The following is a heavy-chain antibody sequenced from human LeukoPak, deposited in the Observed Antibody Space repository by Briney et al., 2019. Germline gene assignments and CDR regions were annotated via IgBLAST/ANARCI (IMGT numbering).Heavy chain of an antibody. CDR2: ISWNSGSI. V-gene: IGHV3-9*01. D-gene: IGHD6-13*01. CDR1: GFTFDDYA. J-gene: IGHJ3*02. CDR3: AKDIVVSSSWFDAFDI. Sequence: GGSLRLSCAASGFTFDDYAMHWVRQAPGKGLEWVSGISWNSGSIGYADSVKGRFTISRDNAKNSLYLQMNSLRAEDTALYYCAKDIVVSSSWFDAFDIWGQGTMVTVSS.